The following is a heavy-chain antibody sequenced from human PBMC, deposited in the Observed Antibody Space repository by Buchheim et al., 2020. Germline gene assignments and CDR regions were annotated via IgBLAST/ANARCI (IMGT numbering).Heavy chain of an antibody. CDR1: GFTFSNYE. V-gene: IGHV3-13*04. D-gene: IGHD1-7*01. CDR3: SRGAGELELRTMDV. CDR2: IGVGGDT. Sequence: EVQLVESGGGLVEPGGSLRLSCAASGFTFSNYEMHWVRQVIGKGLEWVSTIGVGGDTYYPGSVKGRFTISRENATNSLYLIMNSLRAGDTAVYYCSRGAGELELRTMDVWGQGTT. J-gene: IGHJ6*02.